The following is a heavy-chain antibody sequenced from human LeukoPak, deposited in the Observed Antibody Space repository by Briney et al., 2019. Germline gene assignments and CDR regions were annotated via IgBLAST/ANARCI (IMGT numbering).Heavy chain of an antibody. Sequence: ASVKVSCKASGYTFTAYYIHWVRQAPGQGLEWMGWIDPNSGGTNYVQKFQGRVTMTRDTSISAAYMEMSRLRSDDTAVYYCAREGIAVAGTAGYWGQGTLVTVSS. CDR3: AREGIAVAGTAGY. CDR2: IDPNSGGT. CDR1: GYTFTAYY. V-gene: IGHV1-2*02. J-gene: IGHJ4*02. D-gene: IGHD6-19*01.